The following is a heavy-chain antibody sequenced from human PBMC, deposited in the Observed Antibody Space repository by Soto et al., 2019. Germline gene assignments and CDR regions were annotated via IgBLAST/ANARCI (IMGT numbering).Heavy chain of an antibody. CDR2: ITYDGSKN. CDR3: VTDRASSLNWPSGTFSH. J-gene: IGHJ4*02. D-gene: IGHD1-1*01. Sequence: QVQLVESGGGVVQPGRSLRLSCVASGFTFISYGLHWVRQAPGKGLEWVAVITYDGSKNYYADSVKGRFTISRDTSKNTLYLQMNRVKAEDTAVYYCVTDRASSLNWPSGTFSHWGQGTLISVSS. V-gene: IGHV3-30*03. CDR1: GFTFISYG.